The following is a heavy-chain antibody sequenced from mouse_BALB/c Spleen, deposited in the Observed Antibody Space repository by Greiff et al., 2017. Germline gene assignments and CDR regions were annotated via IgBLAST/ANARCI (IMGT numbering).Heavy chain of an antibody. CDR2: ISSGGSYT. CDR3: ARPMITTTGYFDY. J-gene: IGHJ2*01. D-gene: IGHD2-4*01. CDR1: GFTFSSYG. V-gene: IGHV5-6*01. Sequence: EVQRVESGGDLVKPGGSLKLSCAASGFTFSSYGMSWVLQTPDKRLEWVATISSGGSYTYYPDSVKGRFTISRDNAKNTLYLQMSSLKSEDTAMYYCARPMITTTGYFDYWGQGTTLTVSS.